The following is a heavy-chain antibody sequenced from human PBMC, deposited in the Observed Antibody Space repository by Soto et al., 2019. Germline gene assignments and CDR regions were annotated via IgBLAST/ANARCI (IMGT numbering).Heavy chain of an antibody. CDR1: GFNYRTYA. Sequence: QVQLVEYGGGVVQPGRSLRLSCAASGFNYRTYAMHWVRQAPGKGLEWVAVTSYDETNKYYGDSVKGRFTISRDNSKNKLYLKMNCLRADDTAVYFCARATLEYYDSSGYSLDYWGHGTLVTVSS. CDR3: ARATLEYYDSSGYSLDY. D-gene: IGHD3-22*01. CDR2: TSYDETNK. J-gene: IGHJ4*01. V-gene: IGHV3-30*03.